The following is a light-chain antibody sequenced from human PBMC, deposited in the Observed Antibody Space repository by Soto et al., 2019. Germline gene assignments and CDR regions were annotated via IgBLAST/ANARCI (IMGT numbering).Light chain of an antibody. V-gene: IGKV1-5*01. CDR2: DAS. CDR3: QLNIRYSRT. J-gene: IGKJ1*01. Sequence: DIQMTQSPSMLAASVGDRVTITCRASQSISSWLAWYQQKPGKAPKVLIHDASSLESGVPSRFSGSGSGTEFTLTISSLQPDDFATYYCQLNIRYSRTFGQGTKVDIK. CDR1: QSISSW.